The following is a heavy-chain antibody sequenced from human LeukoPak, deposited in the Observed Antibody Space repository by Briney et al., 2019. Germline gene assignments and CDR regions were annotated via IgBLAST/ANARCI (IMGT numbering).Heavy chain of an antibody. Sequence: GRSLRLSCAASGFTFSSYGMHWVRQAPGKGLEWVAVISYDGSNKYYADSVKGRFTISRDNAKNSLYLQMNTLRAEDTAVYYCARDSLVRGVTTPGVDPWGQGTLVTVSS. CDR3: ARDSLVRGVTTPGVDP. V-gene: IGHV3-30*03. D-gene: IGHD3-10*01. CDR1: GFTFSSYG. J-gene: IGHJ5*02. CDR2: ISYDGSNK.